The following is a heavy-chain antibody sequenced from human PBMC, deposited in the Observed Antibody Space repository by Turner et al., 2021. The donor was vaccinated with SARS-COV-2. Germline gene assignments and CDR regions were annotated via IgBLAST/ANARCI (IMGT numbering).Heavy chain of an antibody. V-gene: IGHV4-39*01. CDR3: ARHWEVAAAAYLARFDP. D-gene: IGHD6-13*01. CDR1: GGSISSSSYY. Sequence: QLRLQESGPGLLKPSETLSLTCPVSGGSISSSSYYWGWIRQPPGKGLEWIGSIYESGSTYYNPSLKSRVTISVDTSKNQFSLKLSSVTAADTAVYYCARHWEVAAAAYLARFDPWGQGTLVTVSS. J-gene: IGHJ5*02. CDR2: IYESGST.